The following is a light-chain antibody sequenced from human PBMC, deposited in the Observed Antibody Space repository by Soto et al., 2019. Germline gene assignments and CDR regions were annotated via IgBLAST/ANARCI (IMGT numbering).Light chain of an antibody. J-gene: IGKJ3*01. V-gene: IGKV3-15*01. CDR1: QSVSSN. Sequence: EIVMTQSPATLSVSPGERATLSCRASQSVSSNLAWYQQKPGQAPRLLIYGASTRATGIPARFSGSGSGTEFTLTISSLQYEDFAVYYYQQASTFGPGTKVAI. CDR2: GAS. CDR3: QQAST.